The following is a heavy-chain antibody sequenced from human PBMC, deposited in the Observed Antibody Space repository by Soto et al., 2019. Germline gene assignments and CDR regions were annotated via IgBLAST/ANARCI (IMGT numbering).Heavy chain of an antibody. Sequence: QVQLVQSGAEVRKPGSSVKVSCQASGGTFSNSTVTWVRQAPGQGLEWMGRLIPILGLANYAQKFRGRLTITADKSTTTAYMELRILRSEDTAIYYCARFNLGDDYWGQGTLVTVSS. J-gene: IGHJ4*02. CDR3: ARFNLGDDY. D-gene: IGHD5-12*01. CDR2: LIPILGLA. CDR1: GGTFSNST. V-gene: IGHV1-69*02.